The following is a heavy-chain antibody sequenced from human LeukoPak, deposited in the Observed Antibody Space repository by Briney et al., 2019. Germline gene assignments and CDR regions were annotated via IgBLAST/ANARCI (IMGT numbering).Heavy chain of an antibody. J-gene: IGHJ4*02. CDR3: VRSLTGTDDY. CDR2: INRDGSRT. Sequence: GGSLRLACAASGFTFSTSWMHWVRQAPGKGLVWISHINRDGSRTTYADSVKGRFTISRDNAKNTVYLQMNSLRAEDTALYFCVRSLTGTDDYWGQGTLVTVSS. CDR1: GFTFSTSW. V-gene: IGHV3-74*01. D-gene: IGHD3-9*01.